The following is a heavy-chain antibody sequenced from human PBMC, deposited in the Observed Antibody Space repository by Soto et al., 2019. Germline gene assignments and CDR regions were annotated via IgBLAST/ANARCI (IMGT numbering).Heavy chain of an antibody. V-gene: IGHV3-53*04. J-gene: IGHJ5*02. CDR2: IYSGGST. CDR1: GFTVSSNY. D-gene: IGHD3-3*01. Sequence: GGSLRLSCAASGFTVSSNYMSWVRQAPGKGLEWVSVIYSGGSTYYADSVKGRFTISRHNSKNTLYLQMNSLRAEDTAVYYCARENYDFWSGSTGWFDPWGQGTLVTVSS. CDR3: ARENYDFWSGSTGWFDP.